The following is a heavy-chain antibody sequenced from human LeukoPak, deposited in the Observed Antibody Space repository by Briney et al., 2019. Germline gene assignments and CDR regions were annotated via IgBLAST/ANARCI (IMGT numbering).Heavy chain of an antibody. V-gene: IGHV4-59*01. D-gene: IGHD3-10*01. Sequence: SETLSLTCTVSGGSISGYYWTWIRQPPGKGLEWIEYVYHSGGTSYNPSLKSRVTIAVDTSKNQFSLKLTSVTTADTAVYYCARDNADYASGGDWFDPWGQGTLVTVSS. CDR1: GGSISGYY. CDR2: VYHSGGT. J-gene: IGHJ5*02. CDR3: ARDNADYASGGDWFDP.